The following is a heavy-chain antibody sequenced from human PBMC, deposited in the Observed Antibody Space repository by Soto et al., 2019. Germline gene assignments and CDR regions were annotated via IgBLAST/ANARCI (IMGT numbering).Heavy chain of an antibody. J-gene: IGHJ6*01. V-gene: IGHV3-48*01. Sequence: EVQLVESGGGLVQPGGSLRLSCAASGFTFSSYSMNWVRQAPGKGLEWVSYISSSSSTIYYADSVKGRFTIARDNAKNSLYLQMNSLRAEDTAVYYCARDGYYDSSGYTYGMDVWGQGATVTVSS. CDR3: ARDGYYDSSGYTYGMDV. CDR1: GFTFSSYS. CDR2: ISSSSSTI. D-gene: IGHD3-22*01.